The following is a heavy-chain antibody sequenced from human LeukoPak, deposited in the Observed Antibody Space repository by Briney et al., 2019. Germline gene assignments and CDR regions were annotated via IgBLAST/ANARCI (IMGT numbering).Heavy chain of an antibody. D-gene: IGHD6-13*01. V-gene: IGHV3-33*01. CDR1: RFTFSSYG. J-gene: IGHJ6*02. CDR2: IWYDGSNK. CDR3: ARDWQQLVRYYYYGMDV. Sequence: GGSLRLSCAASRFTFSSYGMHWVRQAPGKGLEWVAVIWYDGSNKYYADSVKGRFTISRDNSKNTLYLQMNSLRAEDTAVYYCARDWQQLVRYYYYGMDVWGQGTTVTVSS.